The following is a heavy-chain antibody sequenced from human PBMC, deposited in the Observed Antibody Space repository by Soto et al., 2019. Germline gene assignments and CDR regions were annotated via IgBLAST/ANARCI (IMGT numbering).Heavy chain of an antibody. V-gene: IGHV5-51*01. D-gene: IGHD1-26*01. J-gene: IGHJ3*02. Sequence: GQSLNLAFTGSGDRFTRYWIGWVLQMPGKGLEWMGIIYPGDSDTRYSPSFQGQVTISADKSISTAYLQWSSLKASDTAMYYCARGVGATDAFDIWGQGTMVTVSS. CDR1: GDRFTRYW. CDR2: IYPGDSDT. CDR3: ARGVGATDAFDI.